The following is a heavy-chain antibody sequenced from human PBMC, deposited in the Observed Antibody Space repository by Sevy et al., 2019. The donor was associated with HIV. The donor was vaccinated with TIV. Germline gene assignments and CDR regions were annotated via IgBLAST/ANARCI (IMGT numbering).Heavy chain of an antibody. J-gene: IGHJ5*02. V-gene: IGHV4-34*01. D-gene: IGHD2-2*01. Sequence: SETLSLTCAVYGGSFSGYYWNWIRQSPGKGLEWIGEINHSGSTQYNPSLKSRVTISVDTSKNQFSLRLNSVTAADTAVYYCARALPVVVVPGAPSWFDPWGQGTLVTVSS. CDR1: GGSFSGYY. CDR2: INHSGST. CDR3: ARALPVVVVPGAPSWFDP.